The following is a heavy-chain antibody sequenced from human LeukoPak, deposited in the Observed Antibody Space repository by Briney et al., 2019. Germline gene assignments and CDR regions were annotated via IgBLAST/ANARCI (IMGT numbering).Heavy chain of an antibody. D-gene: IGHD1-26*01. CDR3: ARFGVGATHYFDY. CDR1: GYTFTDYY. CDR2: INANRGGT. V-gene: IGHV1-2*02. Sequence: ASLKVSCKASGYTFTDYYMHWVRQAPGQGLEWMGWINANRGGTNYAQRFQGRVTMTKDTSITTAYMELSRLKSDDTAVYYCARFGVGATHYFDYWGQGTLVTVSS. J-gene: IGHJ4*02.